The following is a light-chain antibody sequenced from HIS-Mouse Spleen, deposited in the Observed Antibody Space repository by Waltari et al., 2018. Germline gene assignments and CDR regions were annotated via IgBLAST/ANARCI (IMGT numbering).Light chain of an antibody. CDR2: GKN. J-gene: IGLJ2*01. CDR3: NSRDNSGNHVV. V-gene: IGLV3-19*01. Sequence: SSELTQDPAVSVALGQTVRITCQGDSRRSNYASWYQQKPGQAPVLVIYGKNNRPSGIPDRFSGSSSGNTASLTITGAQAEDEADYYCNSRDNSGNHVVFGGGTKLTVL. CDR1: SRRSNY.